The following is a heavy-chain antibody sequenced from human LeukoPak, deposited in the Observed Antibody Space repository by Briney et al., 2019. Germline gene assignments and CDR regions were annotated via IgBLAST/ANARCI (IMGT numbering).Heavy chain of an antibody. CDR3: ARDALGGSYYGNDAFDI. CDR1: GFTFSSYD. D-gene: IGHD1-26*01. CDR2: ISGSGGST. Sequence: GGSLRLSCAASGFTFSSYDMSWVRQAPGKGLEWVSAISGSGGSTYYADSVKGRFTISRDNSKNTLYLQMNSLRAEDTAVYYCARDALGGSYYGNDAFDIWGQGTMVTVSS. V-gene: IGHV3-23*01. J-gene: IGHJ3*02.